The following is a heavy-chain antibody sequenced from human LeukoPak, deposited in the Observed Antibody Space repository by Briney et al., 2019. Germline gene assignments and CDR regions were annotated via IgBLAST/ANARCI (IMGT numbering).Heavy chain of an antibody. D-gene: IGHD3-22*01. J-gene: IGHJ4*02. CDR2: ISWNSGSI. CDR1: GFTFDDYA. CDR3: AKGHGRDSSGYFSQFDY. Sequence: GGSLRLSCAASGFTFDDYAMHWVRQAPGKGLEWVSGISWNSGSIGYADSVKGRFTISRDNAKNSLHLQMNSLRAEDTALYYCAKGHGRDSSGYFSQFDYWGQGTLVTVSS. V-gene: IGHV3-9*01.